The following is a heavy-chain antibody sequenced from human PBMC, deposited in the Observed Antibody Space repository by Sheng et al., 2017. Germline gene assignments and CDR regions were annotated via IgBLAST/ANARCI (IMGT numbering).Heavy chain of an antibody. V-gene: IGHV3-23*01. Sequence: EVQLLESGGGLVQPGRSLRISCAASGFTFNTYAMSWVRQAPGKGLEWVSSISGSGDRTYYAESVKGRFTISRDNSKNTLYLQMNGLRAEDTGVYYCAKVHNFDPWGYCSTTTCYGEGADDYWGQGTLVTVSS. CDR2: ISGSGDRT. D-gene: IGHD2-2*01. CDR3: AKVHNFDPWGYCSTTTCYGEGADDY. CDR1: GFTFNTYA. J-gene: IGHJ4*02.